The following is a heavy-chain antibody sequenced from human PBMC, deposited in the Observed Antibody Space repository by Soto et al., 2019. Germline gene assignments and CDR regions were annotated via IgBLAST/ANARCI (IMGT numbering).Heavy chain of an antibody. Sequence: NPGGSLRLSCTASGFTFGDYAMSWFRQAPGKGLEWVGFIRSKAYGGTTEYAASVKGRFTISRDDSKSIAYLQMNSLKTEDTAVYYCTRGDGVPAAYYYYYGMDVWGQGTTVTVSS. CDR2: IRSKAYGGTT. CDR1: GFTFGDYA. V-gene: IGHV3-49*05. J-gene: IGHJ6*02. D-gene: IGHD2-2*01. CDR3: TRGDGVPAAYYYYYGMDV.